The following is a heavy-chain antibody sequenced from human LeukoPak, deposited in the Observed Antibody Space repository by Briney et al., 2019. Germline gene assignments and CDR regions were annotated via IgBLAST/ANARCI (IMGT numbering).Heavy chain of an antibody. D-gene: IGHD3-10*01. Sequence: PSETPSLTCTVSGGSISSSSYYWGWIRQPPGKGLEWIGSNYYSGSTYYNPSLKSRVTISVDTSKNQFSLKLSSVTAADTAVYYCARGTRFGSIPIHAASNYYYMDVWGKGTTVTVSS. CDR2: NYYSGST. CDR3: ARGTRFGSIPIHAASNYYYMDV. CDR1: GGSISSSSYY. V-gene: IGHV4-39*07. J-gene: IGHJ6*03.